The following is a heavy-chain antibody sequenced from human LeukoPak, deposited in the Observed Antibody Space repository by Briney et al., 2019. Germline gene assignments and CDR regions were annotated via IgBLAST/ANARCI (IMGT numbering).Heavy chain of an antibody. D-gene: IGHD4-17*01. J-gene: IGHJ3*01. CDR3: ASSTVTTRGVGDFDL. CDR2: IWYDGSNE. V-gene: IGHV3-33*01. Sequence: GGSLRLSCEASGLIFSTYGMNWARQAPGKGLEWVALIWYDGSNEYYADSVKGRFSISRDNSKSTLYLEMNSLRADDTAIYYCASSTVTTRGVGDFDLWGHGTGVTVSS. CDR1: GLIFSTYG.